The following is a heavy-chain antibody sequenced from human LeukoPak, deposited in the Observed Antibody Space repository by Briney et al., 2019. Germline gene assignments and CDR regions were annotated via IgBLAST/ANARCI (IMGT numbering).Heavy chain of an antibody. Sequence: GGSLRLSCEASGFAFSRHWMHWVRQVPGKGLVWVCDINGDGGSTGCADSVKGRFTTSRDNAKNTLYLHMNSLRGEDTAVYHCARDEGGPPPIDYWAQGVLVTVSS. CDR1: GFAFSRHW. CDR2: INGDGGST. CDR3: ARDEGGPPPIDY. V-gene: IGHV3-74*01. J-gene: IGHJ4*02. D-gene: IGHD3-16*01.